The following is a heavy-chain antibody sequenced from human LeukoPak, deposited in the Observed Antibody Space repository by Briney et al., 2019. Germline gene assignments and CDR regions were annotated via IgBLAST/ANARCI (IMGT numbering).Heavy chain of an antibody. CDR3: ARDAATIGTYWYFDL. CDR1: GFSFSSYS. J-gene: IGHJ2*01. CDR2: ISNSDSTT. D-gene: IGHD1-1*01. Sequence: GGSLRLSCAASGFSFSSYSMNWVRQAPGKGLEWVSYISNSDSTTYYADSVKGRFTISRDNAKFSLFLQMNTLRDEGTAVYYCARDAATIGTYWYFDLWGRGTLVTVSS. V-gene: IGHV3-48*02.